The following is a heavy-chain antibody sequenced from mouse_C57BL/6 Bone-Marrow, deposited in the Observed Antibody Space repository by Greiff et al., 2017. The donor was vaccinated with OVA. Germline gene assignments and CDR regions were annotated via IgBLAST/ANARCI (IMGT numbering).Heavy chain of an antibody. D-gene: IGHD4-1*01. CDR3: ARNWGWYFDV. CDR2: ISGGGGNT. Sequence: DVKLVESGGGLVKPGGSLKLSCAASGFTFSSYTMSWVRQTPEKRLEWVATISGGGGNTYYPDSVKGRFTISRDNAKNTLYLQMSSLRSEDTALYYCARNWGWYFDVWGTGTTVTVSS. V-gene: IGHV5-9*01. J-gene: IGHJ1*03. CDR1: GFTFSSYT.